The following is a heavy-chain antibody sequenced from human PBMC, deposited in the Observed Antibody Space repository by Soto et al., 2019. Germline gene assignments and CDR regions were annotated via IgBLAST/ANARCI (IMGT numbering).Heavy chain of an antibody. CDR1: GGTFSNHS. CDR2: IIPMFPTA. V-gene: IGHV1-69*13. J-gene: IGHJ6*02. D-gene: IGHD2-21*02. CDR3: ARDDATYCGGDCYRYFYYGMDV. Sequence: SVEVSCKASGGTFSNHSISWVRQAPGQGLEWVGGIIPMFPTADYAQRFQGRVTITADDSTTTVYMELSGLRSEDTAMYYCARDDATYCGGDCYRYFYYGMDVWGQGTTVTVSS.